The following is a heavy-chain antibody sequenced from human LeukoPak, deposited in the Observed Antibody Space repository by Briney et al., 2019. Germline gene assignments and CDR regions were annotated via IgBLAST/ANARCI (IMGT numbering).Heavy chain of an antibody. D-gene: IGHD5-18*01. Sequence: PGGSLRLSCAASGFTFSSYAMHWVSQAPGKGLEYVSDISSNGGSTYYANSVKGRFTISRDNSKNTLYLQMGSLRTEDMAVYYCARGGTYTYGSPFGYWGQGTLVTVSS. J-gene: IGHJ4*02. CDR1: GFTFSSYA. CDR3: ARGGTYTYGSPFGY. CDR2: ISSNGGST. V-gene: IGHV3-64*01.